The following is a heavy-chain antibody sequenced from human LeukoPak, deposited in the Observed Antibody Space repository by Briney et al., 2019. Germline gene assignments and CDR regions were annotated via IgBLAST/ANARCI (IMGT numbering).Heavy chain of an antibody. Sequence: SVKVSCKASGFTFSSSAIQWVRQSRGQRLEWIGWIVVGTGNTNYAQKLQERVTITRDMSTSTAYMELSSLRSEDTAVYYCAATISADTDYYGMDVWGQGTTVTVSS. CDR1: GFTFSSSA. CDR2: IVVGTGNT. V-gene: IGHV1-58*02. CDR3: AATISADTDYYGMDV. J-gene: IGHJ6*02. D-gene: IGHD6-13*01.